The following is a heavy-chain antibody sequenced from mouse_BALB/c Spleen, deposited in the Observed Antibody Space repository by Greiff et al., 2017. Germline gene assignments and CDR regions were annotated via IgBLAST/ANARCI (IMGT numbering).Heavy chain of an antibody. CDR2: IWGDGST. D-gene: IGHD1-1*01. CDR1: GFSLTNSG. V-gene: IGHV2-6-6*01. CDR3: APYYYGSSYGYFDV. Sequence: QVQLKESGPGLVAPSQSLSITCTVSGFSLTNSGVHWVRQSPGKGLEWLGVIWGDGSTNYNSAFKSRLSISKDNSKSQVFLKMNSLQTDDTARYYCAPYYYGSSYGYFDVWGAGTTVTVSS. J-gene: IGHJ1*01.